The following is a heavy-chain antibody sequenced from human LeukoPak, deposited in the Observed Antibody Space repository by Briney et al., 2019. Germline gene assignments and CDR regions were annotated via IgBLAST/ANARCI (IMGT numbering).Heavy chain of an antibody. J-gene: IGHJ4*02. V-gene: IGHV4-38-2*02. CDR1: GDSISSGYY. D-gene: IGHD1-26*01. CDR3: ARAIEVGAMTPFDY. CDR2: IYHSGST. Sequence: SETLSLTCTVSGDSISSGYYWGWIRQPPGKGLEWIGSIYHSGSTYYNPSLKSRVTISVDTSKNQFSLKLSSVTAADTAVYYCARAIEVGAMTPFDYWGQGTLVTVSS.